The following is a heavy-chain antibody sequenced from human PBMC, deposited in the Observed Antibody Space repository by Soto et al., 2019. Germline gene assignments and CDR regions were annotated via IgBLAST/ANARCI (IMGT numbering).Heavy chain of an antibody. D-gene: IGHD2-8*01. Sequence: QVQLVQSGAEVKKPGSSVKVSCKASGGTFSSSAISWVRQAPGHGLEWVGGIIPIFGTAEYAQKFQGRVTITADESTSTDFMEVSSLRTEDTAVYYCASNGESYYSYGMDVWGQGTTVTVSS. CDR1: GGTFSSSA. CDR3: ASNGESYYSYGMDV. V-gene: IGHV1-69*12. CDR2: IIPIFGTA. J-gene: IGHJ6*02.